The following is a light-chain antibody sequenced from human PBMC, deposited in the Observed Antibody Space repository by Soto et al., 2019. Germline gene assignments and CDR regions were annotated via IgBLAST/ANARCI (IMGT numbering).Light chain of an antibody. CDR1: SSDVGGYNY. J-gene: IGLJ1*01. Sequence: QSVLTQPRSVSGSPGQPVTISCTGTSSDVGGYNYVSWFQQYPGKAPRLMIYDVTKRPSGVPDRFSGSKSGNTASLTISGLQAEDEADFYCCSYAGGYTYVFGTGTKGTVL. V-gene: IGLV2-11*01. CDR2: DVT. CDR3: CSYAGGYTYV.